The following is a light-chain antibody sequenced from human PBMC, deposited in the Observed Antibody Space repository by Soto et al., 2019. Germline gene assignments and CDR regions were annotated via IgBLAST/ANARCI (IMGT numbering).Light chain of an antibody. CDR1: QSISSW. V-gene: IGKV1-5*01. J-gene: IGKJ1*01. Sequence: DIQMTQSPSTLSASVGDRVTITCRASQSISSWLAWYQQKPGKAPKLLIYDASSLESGVPSRFSGSAAGTEFTLTISSLQPDDFATYYCQQYNSYSWTFGQGTKGEI. CDR2: DAS. CDR3: QQYNSYSWT.